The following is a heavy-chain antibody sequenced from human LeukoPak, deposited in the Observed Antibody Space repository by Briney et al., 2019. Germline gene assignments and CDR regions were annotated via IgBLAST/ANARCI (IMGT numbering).Heavy chain of an antibody. J-gene: IGHJ4*02. CDR2: INHSGST. D-gene: IGHD2-15*01. V-gene: IGHV4-34*01. Sequence: PSETLSLTCAVYGGSFSGYYWSWIRQPPGKGLEWIGEINHSGSTNYNPSLKSRVTISVDTSKNQFSLKLSSVTAADMAVYYCARAPILRYCSGGSCRYYFDYWGQGTLVTVSS. CDR1: GGSFSGYY. CDR3: ARAPILRYCSGGSCRYYFDY.